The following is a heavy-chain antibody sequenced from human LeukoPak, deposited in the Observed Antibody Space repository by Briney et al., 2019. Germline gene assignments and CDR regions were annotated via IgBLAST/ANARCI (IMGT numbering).Heavy chain of an antibody. CDR1: GGSISSYY. CDR2: IYYSGST. J-gene: IGHJ4*02. V-gene: IGHV4-59*01. D-gene: IGHD6-13*01. CDR3: ARGESSSWYQNDY. Sequence: SETLSLTCTVSGGSISSYYWSWIRQPPGKGLEWIGYIYYSGSTNYNPSLKSRVTISVDTSKNQFSLKLSSVTAADTAVYYCARGESSSWYQNDYWGQGTLVTVSS.